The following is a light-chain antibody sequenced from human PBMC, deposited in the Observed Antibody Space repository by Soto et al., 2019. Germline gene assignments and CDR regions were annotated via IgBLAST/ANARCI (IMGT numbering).Light chain of an antibody. J-gene: IGLJ2*01. CDR3: CSYAASYTSVV. CDR2: DVT. V-gene: IGLV2-11*01. CDR1: SSDVGGYNY. Sequence: QSALTQPRSVSGSPGQSVTISCTGTSSDVGGYNYVSWYQQHPGKAPKLIIYDVTKRPSGVPDRFSGSKSGNTASLTISGLQAEDEADYYCCSYAASYTSVVFGGGTQLTVL.